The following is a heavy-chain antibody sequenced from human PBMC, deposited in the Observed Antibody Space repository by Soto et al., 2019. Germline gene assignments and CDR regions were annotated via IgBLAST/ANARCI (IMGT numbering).Heavy chain of an antibody. D-gene: IGHD2-21*02. Sequence: EVQLVESGGGLVQPGGSLRLSCAASGFTFSTYPMNWVRQAPGKGLEWVSNIRPSSESMSYADSVKGRFTVSRDNAKNSLSLQMNSLRDDDTAVYYCARDSDLAFDYWGQGTLVTVSS. CDR2: IRPSSESM. CDR3: ARDSDLAFDY. CDR1: GFTFSTYP. V-gene: IGHV3-48*02. J-gene: IGHJ4*02.